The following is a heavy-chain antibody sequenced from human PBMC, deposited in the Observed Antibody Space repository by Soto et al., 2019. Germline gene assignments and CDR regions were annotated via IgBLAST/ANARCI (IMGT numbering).Heavy chain of an antibody. V-gene: IGHV1-2*02. J-gene: IGHJ4*02. Sequence: ASVKVSCKASGYTFTAYYMHWVRQAPGQGLEWMGWINPNSGGTSYAQQFQGRVAMTRDTSSSTAYMELSRLTSDDTAVYYCARSENPSIAAAADWNYDYWGQGILVTVS. CDR1: GYTFTAYY. CDR2: INPNSGGT. CDR3: ARSENPSIAAAADWNYDY. D-gene: IGHD6-13*01.